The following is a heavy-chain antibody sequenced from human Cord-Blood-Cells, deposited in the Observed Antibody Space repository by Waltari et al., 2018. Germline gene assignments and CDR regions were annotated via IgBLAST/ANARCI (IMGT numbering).Heavy chain of an antibody. CDR3: ARPLYWGSESDWYFDL. CDR1: GFTFSSYA. D-gene: IGHD7-27*01. CDR2: ISGSGGST. Sequence: EVQLVESGGGLVQPGGSLRLSCAASGFTFSSYAMSGVRQAPGKGLEWVSAISGSGGSTYYADSVKGRFTISRDNSKNTLYLQMNSLRAEDTAVYYCARPLYWGSESDWYFDLWGRGTLVTVSS. J-gene: IGHJ2*01. V-gene: IGHV3-23*04.